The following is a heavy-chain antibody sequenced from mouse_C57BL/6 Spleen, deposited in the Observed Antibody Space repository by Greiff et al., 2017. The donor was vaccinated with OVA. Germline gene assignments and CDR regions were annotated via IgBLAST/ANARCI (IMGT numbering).Heavy chain of an antibody. Sequence: VQRVESGPGLVQPSQSLSITCTVSGFSLTSYGVHWVRQSPGKGLEWLGVIWRGGSTDYNAAFMSRLSITKDNSKSQVFFKMNSLQADDTAIYYCAKTAQALYAMDYWGQGTSVTVSS. J-gene: IGHJ4*01. CDR2: IWRGGST. D-gene: IGHD3-2*02. CDR1: GFSLTSYG. V-gene: IGHV2-5*01. CDR3: AKTAQALYAMDY.